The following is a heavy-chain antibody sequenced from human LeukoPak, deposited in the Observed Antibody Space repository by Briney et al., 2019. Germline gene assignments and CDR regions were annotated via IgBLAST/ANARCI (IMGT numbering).Heavy chain of an antibody. CDR1: GYTFTTYA. Sequence: GGSLRLSCVGSGYTFTTYAMSWVRQAPGKGLVWVSRINSDGSSTSYADSVKGRFTISRDNAKNTLYLQMNSLRAEDTAVYYCARDGGWLRFDYWGQGTLVTVSS. V-gene: IGHV3-74*01. D-gene: IGHD5-12*01. J-gene: IGHJ4*02. CDR3: ARDGGWLRFDY. CDR2: INSDGSST.